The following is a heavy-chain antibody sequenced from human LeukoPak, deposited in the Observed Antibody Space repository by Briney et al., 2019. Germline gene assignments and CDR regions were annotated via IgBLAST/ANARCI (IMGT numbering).Heavy chain of an antibody. CDR2: IYYSGST. CDR3: ARVVLRFLEWLPYFDY. CDR1: GYSISSGYY. D-gene: IGHD3-3*01. Sequence: SETLSLTCAVSGYSISSGYYWSWIRQPPGKGLEWIGYIYYSGSTYYNPSLKSRVTMSVDTSKNQFSQKLSSVTAADTAVYYCARVVLRFLEWLPYFDYWGQGTLVTVSS. V-gene: IGHV4-30-4*08. J-gene: IGHJ4*02.